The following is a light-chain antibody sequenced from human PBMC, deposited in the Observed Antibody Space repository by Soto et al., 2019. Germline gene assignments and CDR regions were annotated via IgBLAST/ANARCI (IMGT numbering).Light chain of an antibody. CDR2: STN. J-gene: IGLJ3*02. CDR3: LLYYGGVWV. V-gene: IGLV7-43*01. CDR1: TGAVTSDYY. Sequence: QAVVTQEPSLTVSPGGTVTLTCASSTGAVTSDYYPNWFQQKPGQAARALIYSTNKKHSWTPARFSGSLLGGKAALTLSGVXPXXXAEFYCLLYYGGVWVFGGGTKLTVL.